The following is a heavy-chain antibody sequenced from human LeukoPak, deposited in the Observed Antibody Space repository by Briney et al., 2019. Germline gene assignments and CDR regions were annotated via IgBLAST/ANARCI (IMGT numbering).Heavy chain of an antibody. D-gene: IGHD3-22*01. Sequence: PSQTLSLTCTVSGGSISSGGYYWRWIRQHPGKGLEWIGYIYYSGSTYYNPSLKSRVTISVDTSKNQFSLKLSSVTAADTAVYYCARSIYYDSSGYYSSGAFDIWGQGTMVTVSS. V-gene: IGHV4-31*03. J-gene: IGHJ3*02. CDR1: GGSISSGGYY. CDR2: IYYSGST. CDR3: ARSIYYDSSGYYSSGAFDI.